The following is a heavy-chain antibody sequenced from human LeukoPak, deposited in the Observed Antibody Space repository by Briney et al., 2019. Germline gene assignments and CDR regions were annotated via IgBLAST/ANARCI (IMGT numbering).Heavy chain of an antibody. D-gene: IGHD3-3*01. J-gene: IGHJ4*02. CDR3: AKSRSAVFGVVIIPYFDY. V-gene: IGHV3-30*18. CDR2: ISYDGSNK. CDR1: GFTFSSYG. Sequence: PGGSLRLSCAASGFTFSSYGMHWVRQAPGKGLEWVAVISYDGSNKYYADSVKGRFTISRDNSKNTLYPQMDSLRAEDTAVYYCAKSRSAVFGVVIIPYFDYWGQGTLVTVSS.